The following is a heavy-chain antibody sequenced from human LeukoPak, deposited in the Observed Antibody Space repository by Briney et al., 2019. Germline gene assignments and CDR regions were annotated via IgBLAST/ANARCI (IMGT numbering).Heavy chain of an antibody. CDR3: ARDPRQYSSGWYYFDY. Sequence: GGSLRLSCAASGFTFSSYAMSWVRQAPGKGLEWVSVISGGGGNTYYTDSVKGRFTISRDDSKNTLYLQMNSLRAEDTAVYYCARDPRQYSSGWYYFDYWGQGTLVTVSS. D-gene: IGHD6-19*01. J-gene: IGHJ4*02. CDR1: GFTFSSYA. V-gene: IGHV3-23*01. CDR2: ISGGGGNT.